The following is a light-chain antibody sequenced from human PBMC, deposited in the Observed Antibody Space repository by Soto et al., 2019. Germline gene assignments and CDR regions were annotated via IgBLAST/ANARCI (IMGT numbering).Light chain of an antibody. CDR2: VAS. CDR3: QQLNSYPFT. CDR1: QSISTW. J-gene: IGKJ5*01. V-gene: IGKV1-9*01. Sequence: DIQMTQSPSSLSASVGDRVTITCRASQSISTWLAWYQQKPGKAPNLLIYVASTLQSGVPSRFSGSGSGTEFTLTISSLQPEDFATYFCQQLNSYPFTFGQGTRLEIK.